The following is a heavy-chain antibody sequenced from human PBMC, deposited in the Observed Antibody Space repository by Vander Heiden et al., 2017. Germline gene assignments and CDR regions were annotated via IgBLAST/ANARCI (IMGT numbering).Heavy chain of an antibody. CDR1: GFTFSSYA. J-gene: IGHJ6*02. CDR2: ISYDGSNK. V-gene: IGHV3-30-3*01. Sequence: QVQLVESGGGVVQPGRPLRLPCAASGFTFSSYAMHWVRQAPGKGLEWVAVISYDGSNKYYADSVKGRFTISRDNSRNTLYVQMNSLRAEDTAVYYCARGVPPYGIDVWGQGTTVTVSS. CDR3: ARGVPPYGIDV.